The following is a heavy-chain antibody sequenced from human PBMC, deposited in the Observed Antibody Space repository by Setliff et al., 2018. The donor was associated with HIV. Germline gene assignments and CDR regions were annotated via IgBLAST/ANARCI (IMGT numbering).Heavy chain of an antibody. D-gene: IGHD1-1*01. J-gene: IGHJ6*03. CDR3: ATVARRLEPASLVHRYMDV. CDR2: INHSGST. CDR1: SGPLSAYY. V-gene: IGHV4-34*01. Sequence: SETLSLTCGAYSGPLSAYYWAWSRQPPGKGLEWIGEINHSGSTNYNPSLKSRVTISVDTSKNKFSLNLTSVSAADTAVYYCATVARRLEPASLVHRYMDVWGTGTAVTVSS.